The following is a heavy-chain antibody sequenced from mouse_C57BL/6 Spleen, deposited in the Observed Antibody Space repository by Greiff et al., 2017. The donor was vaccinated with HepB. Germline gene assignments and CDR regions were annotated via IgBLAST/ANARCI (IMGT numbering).Heavy chain of an antibody. D-gene: IGHD2-10*01. V-gene: IGHV1-80*01. CDR1: GYAFSSYW. CDR3: ARKGAYYDYFDY. Sequence: VQLQQSGAELVKPGASVKISCKASGYAFSSYWMNWVKQRPGKGLEWIGQIYPGDGDTNYNGKFKGKATLTADKSSSTAYMQLSSLTSEDSAVYVCARKGAYYDYFDYWGQGTTLTVSS. CDR2: IYPGDGDT. J-gene: IGHJ2*01.